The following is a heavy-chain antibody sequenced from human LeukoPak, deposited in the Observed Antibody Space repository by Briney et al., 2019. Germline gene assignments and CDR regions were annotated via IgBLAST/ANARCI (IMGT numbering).Heavy chain of an antibody. J-gene: IGHJ6*03. CDR2: IIPMFGTA. Sequence: SVKVSCKASGYTFTGYYIHWVRQAPGQGLEWMGGIIPMFGTANYAQKFQARVRITTDISTTTAYMELSSLRSEDTAVYYCARGADWQVLEYYYYYMDVWGKGTTVTVSS. CDR1: GYTFTGYY. V-gene: IGHV1-69*05. D-gene: IGHD3-3*01. CDR3: ARGADWQVLEYYYYYMDV.